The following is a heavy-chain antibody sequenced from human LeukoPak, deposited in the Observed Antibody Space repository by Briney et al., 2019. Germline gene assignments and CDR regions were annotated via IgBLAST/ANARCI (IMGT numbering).Heavy chain of an antibody. V-gene: IGHV1-18*04. J-gene: IGHJ4*02. CDR1: GYTFTIYG. CDR3: ARDRRLSVDIAMAPFDY. CDR2: ISTHTGDT. D-gene: IGHD5-18*01. Sequence: ASVKVSCKASGYTFTIYGITWVRQAPGQGLEWMGWISTHTGDTNYAQKLQARVTMTTDTSTSTAYMELRSLRSDDTAVYYCARDRRLSVDIAMAPFDYWSQGTLVTVSS.